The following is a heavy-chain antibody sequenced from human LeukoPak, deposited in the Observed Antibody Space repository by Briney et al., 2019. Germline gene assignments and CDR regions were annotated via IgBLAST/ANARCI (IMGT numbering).Heavy chain of an antibody. J-gene: IGHJ4*02. CDR1: GGSISSGGYY. CDR3: ASNDYGDSGALDY. V-gene: IGHV4-30-4*08. CDR2: IYYSGST. D-gene: IGHD4-17*01. Sequence: SETLSLTCTVSGGSISSGGYYWSWIRQHPGTGLEWIGYIYYSGSTYYNPSLKSRVTISVDTSKNQFSLKLSSVTAADTAVYYCASNDYGDSGALDYWGQGTLVTVSS.